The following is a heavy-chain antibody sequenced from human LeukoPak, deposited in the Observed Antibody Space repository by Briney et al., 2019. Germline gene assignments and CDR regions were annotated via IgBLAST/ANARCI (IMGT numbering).Heavy chain of an antibody. Sequence: GGSLRLSCAASGFTFSSYGMHWVRQAPGKGLEWVAVIWYDGSNKYYADSVKGRFTISRDNSENTLYLQMNSLRAEDTAVYYCARALLYYDSSGAYDYWGQGTLVTVSS. CDR3: ARALLYYDSSGAYDY. D-gene: IGHD3-22*01. J-gene: IGHJ4*02. CDR2: IWYDGSNK. CDR1: GFTFSSYG. V-gene: IGHV3-33*01.